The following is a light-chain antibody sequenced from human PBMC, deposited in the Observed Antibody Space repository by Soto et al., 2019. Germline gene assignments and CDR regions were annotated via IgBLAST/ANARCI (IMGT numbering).Light chain of an antibody. Sequence: AIRMIQSPSSFSASTGDRVTITCRASQGISSYLAWYQQKPGKAPKLLIYAASTLQSGVPSRFSGSGSGTDFTLTISCLQSEDFATYYCQQYYSYPPITFGQGTHWRL. CDR2: AAS. CDR3: QQYYSYPPIT. V-gene: IGKV1-8*01. CDR1: QGISSY. J-gene: IGKJ5*01.